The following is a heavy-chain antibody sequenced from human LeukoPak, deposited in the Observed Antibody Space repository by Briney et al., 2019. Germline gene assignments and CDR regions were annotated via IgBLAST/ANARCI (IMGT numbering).Heavy chain of an antibody. CDR3: ATYRQVLLPFES. J-gene: IGHJ4*02. CDR2: IFPSGGEI. V-gene: IGHV3-23*01. CDR1: GFTFSTFA. Sequence: GGSLRLSCVASGFTFSTFAMIWVRQPPGKGLEWVSSIFPSGGEIHYADSVRGRFTISRDNSKSTLSLQMNSLRVKDTAIYYCATYRQVLLPFESWGQGTLVTVSS. D-gene: IGHD2-8*02.